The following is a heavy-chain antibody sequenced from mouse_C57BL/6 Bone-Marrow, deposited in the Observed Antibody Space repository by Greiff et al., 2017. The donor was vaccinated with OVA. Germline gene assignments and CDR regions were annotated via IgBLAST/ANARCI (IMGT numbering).Heavy chain of an antibody. CDR3: ASYGNYRFAY. D-gene: IGHD2-1*01. J-gene: IGHJ3*01. Sequence: QVQLQQPGAELVRPGTSVKLSCKASGYTFTSYWMHWVKQRPGQGLEWIGVIDPSDSYTNYNQKFKGKATLTEDTSSSTAYMQLSSLTSEDSAVYYCASYGNYRFAYWGQGTLVTVSA. CDR2: IDPSDSYT. V-gene: IGHV1-59*01. CDR1: GYTFTSYW.